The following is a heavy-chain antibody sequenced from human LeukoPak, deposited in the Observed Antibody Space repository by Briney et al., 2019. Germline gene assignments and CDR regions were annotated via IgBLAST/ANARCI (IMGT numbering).Heavy chain of an antibody. CDR1: GFTFSTYA. V-gene: IGHV3-66*04. CDR2: IYSGGNA. J-gene: IGHJ5*02. D-gene: IGHD3-22*01. CDR3: SRRSGYPNWFDP. Sequence: GGSLRLSCAASGFTFSTYAMSWVRQAPGKGLEWVSVIYSGGNAYYADSVKGRFTISRDNSNNTLYLQMNSLTVEDTAVYYCSRRSGYPNWFDPWGQGTLVTVSS.